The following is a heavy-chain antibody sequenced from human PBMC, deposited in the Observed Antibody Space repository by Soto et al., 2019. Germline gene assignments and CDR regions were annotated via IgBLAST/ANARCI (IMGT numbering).Heavy chain of an antibody. J-gene: IGHJ4*02. CDR1: GGSISSGDYY. V-gene: IGHV4-30-4*01. D-gene: IGHD3-16*01. Sequence: PSETLSLTCTVSGGSISSGDYYWSWIRQPPGKGLEWIGYIYYSGSTYYNPSLKSRVTISVDTSKNQFSLKLSSVTAADTAVYYCARNPYDYVWGILTGIDYWGQGTLVTVYS. CDR3: ARNPYDYVWGILTGIDY. CDR2: IYYSGST.